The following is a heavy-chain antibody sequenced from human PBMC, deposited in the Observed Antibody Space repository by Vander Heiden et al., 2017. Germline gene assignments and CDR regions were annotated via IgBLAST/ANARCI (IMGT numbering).Heavy chain of an antibody. J-gene: IGHJ6*02. CDR1: GGSFSGYY. CDR3: VRDKHNSTVYYYGMDV. V-gene: IGHV4-34*01. CDR2: INDSGRT. Sequence: VQLQQWGAGLLKPSETLSLTCAVYGGSFSGYYWSWLRQPPGKGLEWIGEINDSGRTNYSPSIKSRVTISVDTTKNQFSLKLSSVTAADTAVYYCVRDKHNSTVYYYGMDVWGQGTTVTVCS. D-gene: IGHD1-1*01.